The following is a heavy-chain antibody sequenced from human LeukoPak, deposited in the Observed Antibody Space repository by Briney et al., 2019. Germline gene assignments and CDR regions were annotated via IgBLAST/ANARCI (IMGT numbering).Heavy chain of an antibody. CDR1: GHTFTSYV. V-gene: IGHV1-18*01. CDR3: ARSYDIFHNYMDV. CDR2: ISGHTGKT. D-gene: IGHD3-9*01. J-gene: IGHJ6*03. Sequence: ASVKVSCKTSGHTFTSYVISWVRQAPGPGLEWMGWISGHTGKTSFAQKFQGRVTLTTHTSTSTAYMELRSLRSDDTAVYYCARSYDIFHNYMDVWGKGTTVTVSS.